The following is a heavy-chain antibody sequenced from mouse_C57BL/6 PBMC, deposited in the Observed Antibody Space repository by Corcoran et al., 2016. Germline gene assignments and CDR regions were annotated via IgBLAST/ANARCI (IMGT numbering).Heavy chain of an antibody. CDR1: GYTFTDYY. D-gene: IGHD1-1*01. Sequence: EVQLQQSGPELVKPGASVKLSCKASGYTFTDYYMNWVKQSHGKSLEWFGDINPNNGGTSYNQKFKGKATLTVDKSSSTAYMELRSLTSEDSAVYYCARDYYGSSWYFDVWGTGTTVTVSS. CDR3: ARDYYGSSWYFDV. CDR2: INPNNGGT. J-gene: IGHJ1*03. V-gene: IGHV1-26*01.